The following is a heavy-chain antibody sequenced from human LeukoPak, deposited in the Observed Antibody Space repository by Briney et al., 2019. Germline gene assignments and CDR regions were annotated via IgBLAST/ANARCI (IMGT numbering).Heavy chain of an antibody. Sequence: GGSLRLSCAASGFTFSSSAMSWVRQVPGKGLEWVSGISVSGGSTYYADSVRGRFTISRDNSKNTLYVQMNSLRADDTAVYYCAKSVVVITFRFDDWGQGALVTVSS. CDR2: ISVSGGST. V-gene: IGHV3-23*01. D-gene: IGHD2-15*01. CDR3: AKSVVVITFRFDD. J-gene: IGHJ4*02. CDR1: GFTFSSSA.